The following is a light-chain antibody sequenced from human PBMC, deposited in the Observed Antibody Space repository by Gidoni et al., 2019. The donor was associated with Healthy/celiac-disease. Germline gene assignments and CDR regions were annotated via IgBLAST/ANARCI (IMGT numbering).Light chain of an antibody. V-gene: IGKV1-33*01. CDR3: QQYDNLPRT. CDR2: DAS. Sequence: DIQMTQSPSSLSASVGDRVTITCQASQGISNYLNWYQQKPGKAPKLLIYDASNLETGVPSRFSGSGSGTDFTFTISSLQPEDIATYYCQQYDNLPRTFXQXTKVEIK. J-gene: IGKJ1*01. CDR1: QGISNY.